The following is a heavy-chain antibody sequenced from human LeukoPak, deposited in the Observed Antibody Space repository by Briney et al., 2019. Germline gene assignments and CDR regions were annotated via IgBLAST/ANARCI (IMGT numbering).Heavy chain of an antibody. CDR3: ARQGGQLVPFDY. J-gene: IGHJ4*02. CDR1: GGSISSGGYS. V-gene: IGHV4-30-2*03. CDR2: IYYSGST. D-gene: IGHD6-6*01. Sequence: SQTLSLTCAVSGGSISSGGYSWGWIRQPPGKGLEWIGSIYYSGSTYYNPSLKSRVTISVDTSKNQFSLKLSSVAAADTAVYYCARQGGQLVPFDYWGQGTLVTVSS.